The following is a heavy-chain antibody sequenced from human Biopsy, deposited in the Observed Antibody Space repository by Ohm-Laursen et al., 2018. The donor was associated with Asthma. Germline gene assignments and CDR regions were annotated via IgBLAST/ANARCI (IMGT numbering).Heavy chain of an antibody. CDR1: GFSFDDCA. V-gene: IGHV3-9*01. CDR2: ISWNSGNI. CDR3: AKSADYYDSTDYLDY. Sequence: SLRLSCAASGFSFDDCAMHWVRQAPGKGLEWVSSISWNSGNIDYADSVKGRFTISRDNAKNSLYLQMQSLRPEDTAFYYCAKSADYYDSTDYLDYWGQGTPVTVSS. J-gene: IGHJ4*02. D-gene: IGHD3-22*01.